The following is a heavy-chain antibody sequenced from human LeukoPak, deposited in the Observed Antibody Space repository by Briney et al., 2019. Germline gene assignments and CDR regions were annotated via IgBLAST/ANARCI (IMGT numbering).Heavy chain of an antibody. J-gene: IGHJ6*02. Sequence: GGSLRLSCAASGFTFSSYSMNWVRQAPGKGLEWVSYISSSSSTIYYADSVKGRFTISRDNAENSLYLQMNSLRAEDTAVYYCARMSYYYYGMDVWGQGTTVTVSS. CDR1: GFTFSSYS. V-gene: IGHV3-48*01. CDR2: ISSSSSTI. CDR3: ARMSYYYYGMDV.